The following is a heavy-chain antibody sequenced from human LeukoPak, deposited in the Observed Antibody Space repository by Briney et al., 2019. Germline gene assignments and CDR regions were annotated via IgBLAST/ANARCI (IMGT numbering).Heavy chain of an antibody. V-gene: IGHV4-59*01. CDR1: GGSISSYY. D-gene: IGHD3-10*01. CDR2: IHYTGST. Sequence: SETLSLTCTVSGGSISSYYWSWVRQPPGKGLECIGYIHYTGSTNYNASLKSRVTISVDTSKNQFSLKLSSVTAADTAIYYCARGGYYGSGNDFRFDPWGQGTLVTVSS. CDR3: ARGGYYGSGNDFRFDP. J-gene: IGHJ5*02.